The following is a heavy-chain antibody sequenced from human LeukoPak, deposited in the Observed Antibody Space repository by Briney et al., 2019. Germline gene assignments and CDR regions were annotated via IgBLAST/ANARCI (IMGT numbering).Heavy chain of an antibody. Sequence: PGESLRLSCAASGFTFSTYWMSWVRQAPGKGLEWVAILNQDGSEKYYVDSVKGRFTISRDNAENSLYLQMNSLRVEDTAIYYCARRRGDVWGQGTTVTVSS. CDR2: LNQDGSEK. CDR1: GFTFSTYW. J-gene: IGHJ6*02. CDR3: ARRRGDV. V-gene: IGHV3-7*05.